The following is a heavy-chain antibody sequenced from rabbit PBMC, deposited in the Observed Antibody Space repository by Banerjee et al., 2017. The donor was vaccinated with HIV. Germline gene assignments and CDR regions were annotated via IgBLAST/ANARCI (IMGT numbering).Heavy chain of an antibody. J-gene: IGHJ4*01. CDR3: ARDLAGVIGWNFNL. CDR1: GFSFNNKYV. D-gene: IGHD4-1*01. CDR2: IGTGSTDST. Sequence: QEQLEESGGDLVKPEGSLTLTCTASGFSFNNKYVMCWVRQAPGKGLEWIACIGTGSTDSTYYATWAKGRFTISKTSSTTVTLQLNSLTAADTATYFCARDLAGVIGWNFNLWGQGTLVTVS. V-gene: IGHV1S45*01.